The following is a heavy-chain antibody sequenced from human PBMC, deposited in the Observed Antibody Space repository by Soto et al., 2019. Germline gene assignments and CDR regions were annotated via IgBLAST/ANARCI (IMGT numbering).Heavy chain of an antibody. V-gene: IGHV4-34*01. CDR1: GGSFSGYY. Sequence: QVELQQWGAGLLKPSETLSLTCAVYGGSFSGYYWSWIRQPPGKGLEWIGEINHSGSTNYNPSLKSRVTISVDTSKNQFSLKLGCVTAADTAGYYCARPGTVGGVSTDAFDIWGQGTMVTVSS. CDR2: INHSGST. J-gene: IGHJ3*02. CDR3: ARPGTVGGVSTDAFDI. D-gene: IGHD3-16*01.